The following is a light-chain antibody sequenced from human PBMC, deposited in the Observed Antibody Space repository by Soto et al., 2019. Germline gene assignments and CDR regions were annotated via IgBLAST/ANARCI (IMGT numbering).Light chain of an antibody. V-gene: IGKV1-39*01. CDR1: QSISVH. J-gene: IGKJ2*01. CDR2: AAS. Sequence: DLQMTQSPSSLSASVGDTVTITCRASQSISVHLNWYQRKPGKVPKLLIYAASNLQSGVPSSFSGSGSETDFALTISSLQPEDFATYYCQQSYITPYTFGQGTKLQIK. CDR3: QQSYITPYT.